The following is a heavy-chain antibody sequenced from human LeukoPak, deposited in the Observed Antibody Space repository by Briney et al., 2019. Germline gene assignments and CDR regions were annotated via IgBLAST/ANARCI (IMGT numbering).Heavy chain of an antibody. CDR3: ASLARPDDAFDI. CDR2: IKQDGSEK. V-gene: IGHV3-7*01. Sequence: GGSLRLSCAASGFTFSSYWMSWVRQAPGKGLGWVANIKQDGSEKYYVDSVKGRFTISRDNAKNSLYLQMNSLRAEDTAVYYCASLARPDDAFDIWGQGTMVTVSS. CDR1: GFTFSSYW. J-gene: IGHJ3*02.